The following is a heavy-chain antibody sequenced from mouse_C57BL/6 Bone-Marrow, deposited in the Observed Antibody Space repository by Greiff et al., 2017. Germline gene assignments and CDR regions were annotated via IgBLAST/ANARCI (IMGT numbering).Heavy chain of an antibody. CDR1: GYSITSGYY. Sequence: DVKLQESGPGLVKPSPSLSLSCSVTGYSITSGYYWNWIRQFPGNKLEWMGYLSYDGSNNYNPSLKNRIPLTPDTSSNQFYMKLNTVTTEDTATYYCAREGYYYARDYWGQGTSVTVSS. CDR2: LSYDGSN. D-gene: IGHD2-14*01. CDR3: AREGYYYARDY. J-gene: IGHJ4*01. V-gene: IGHV3-6*01.